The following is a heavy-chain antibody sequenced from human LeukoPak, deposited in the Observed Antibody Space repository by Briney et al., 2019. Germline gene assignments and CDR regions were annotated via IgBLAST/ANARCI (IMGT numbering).Heavy chain of an antibody. CDR3: ARRVLLYGDYSNWFDP. D-gene: IGHD4-17*01. CDR2: INTNTGNP. CDR1: GYTFTSYG. J-gene: IGHJ5*02. Sequence: ASVEVSCKASGYTFTSYGIHWVRQAPGQGLEWMGWINTNTGNPTYAQGFTGRFVFSLDTSVSTAYLQISSLKAEDTAVYYCARRVLLYGDYSNWFDPWGQGTLVTVSS. V-gene: IGHV7-4-1*02.